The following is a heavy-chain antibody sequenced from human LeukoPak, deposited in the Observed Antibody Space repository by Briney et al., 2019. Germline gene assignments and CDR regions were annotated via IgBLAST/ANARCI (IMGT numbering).Heavy chain of an antibody. V-gene: IGHV1-2*04. CDR2: INPNSGGT. CDR1: GYTFTGYY. J-gene: IGHJ6*04. D-gene: IGHD5-18*01. CDR3: ARGEGWLQLWADYYGMDV. Sequence: ASVKVSCKASGYTFTGYYMHWVRQAPGQGLEWMGWINPNSGGTNYAQKFQGWVTMTRDTSISTAYMELSRLRSDDTAVYYCARGEGWLQLWADYYGMDVWGKGTTVTVSS.